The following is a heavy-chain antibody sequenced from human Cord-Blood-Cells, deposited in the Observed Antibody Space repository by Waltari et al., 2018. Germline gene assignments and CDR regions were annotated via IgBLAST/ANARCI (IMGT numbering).Heavy chain of an antibody. CDR1: GGTFSSYA. V-gene: IGHV1-69*06. CDR2: IIPIFGTA. D-gene: IGHD6-13*01. Sequence: QVQLVQSGAEVKKPGSSVKVSCKASGGTFSSYAISWVRQAPGQGLEWMGGIIPIFGTANYAQKFQGRVTMTEDTSTDTAYMELSSLRSEDTAVYYCATAGYSSSWYVYWGQGTLVTVSS. J-gene: IGHJ4*02. CDR3: ATAGYSSSWYVY.